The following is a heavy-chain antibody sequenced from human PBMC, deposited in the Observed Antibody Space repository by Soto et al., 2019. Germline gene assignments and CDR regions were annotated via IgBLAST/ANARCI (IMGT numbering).Heavy chain of an antibody. CDR1: GYTFTTYG. CDR2: IGPYSGKT. D-gene: IGHD3-22*01. Sequence: QVPLVQSGAEVRKPGASVKVSCKTAGYTFTTYGISWVRQAPGQGLEWMGWIGPYSGKTYYAQKFQDRVIVTKDTSTRTAYMELRSLRSDDTAVYYCATDGDYDSSNHWGGDGLEYWGQGTLVTVSS. J-gene: IGHJ4*02. V-gene: IGHV1-18*01. CDR3: ATDGDYDSSNHWGGDGLEY.